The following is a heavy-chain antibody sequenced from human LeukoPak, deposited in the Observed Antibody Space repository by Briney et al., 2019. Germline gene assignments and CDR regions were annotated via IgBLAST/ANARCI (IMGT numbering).Heavy chain of an antibody. D-gene: IGHD1/OR15-1a*01. CDR3: AKVTGTEGL. V-gene: IGHV3-23*01. CDR2: ISAGGTST. CDR1: GLTFNNYA. J-gene: IGHJ2*01. Sequence: GGSLRLSCVGSGLTFNNYAMTWVRQAPGKGLEWVSSISAGGTSTYYADSVKGRFTISRDNSKSTLYLQMNSLRAEDTAVYYCAKVTGTEGLWGRGTLVTVSS.